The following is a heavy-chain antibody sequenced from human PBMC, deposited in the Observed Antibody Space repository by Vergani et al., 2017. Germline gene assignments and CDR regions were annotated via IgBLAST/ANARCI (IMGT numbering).Heavy chain of an antibody. CDR3: TRHVPCGDGECLHFDH. D-gene: IGHD2-21*01. CDR1: ESIFISNE. Sequence: EVMLVQSGAEVKKPGESLKISCKYSESIFISNEIAWVRQMSGKGLQWMGNINPIDSKISYSPSFQGQAIMSLDKSSTTSYLQWRSLKASDTAIYYCTRHVPCGDGECLHFDHWGQGTQVTVSS. J-gene: IGHJ4*02. CDR2: INPIDSKI. V-gene: IGHV5-51*01.